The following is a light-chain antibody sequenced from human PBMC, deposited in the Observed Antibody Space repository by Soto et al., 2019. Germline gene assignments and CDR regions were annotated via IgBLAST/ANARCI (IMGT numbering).Light chain of an antibody. CDR1: QSVSSY. V-gene: IGKV3-11*01. CDR2: HAS. J-gene: IGKJ4*01. CDR3: QQRSNWKVT. Sequence: EIVLTQSPATLSLSPGERATLSCRASQSVSSYLAWYQQKPGQAPRLLIYHASNRATGIPARFSGSGSGTDFPLTISSLEPEDFAVYYCQQRSNWKVTFGGGTKVEIK.